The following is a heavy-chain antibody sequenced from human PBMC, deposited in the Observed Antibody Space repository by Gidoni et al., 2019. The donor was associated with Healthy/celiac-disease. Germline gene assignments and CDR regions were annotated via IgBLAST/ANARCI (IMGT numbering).Heavy chain of an antibody. CDR1: GGSISSSNW. CDR2: IYHSGST. V-gene: IGHV4-4*02. CDR3: ARARIDYYDSSWYFDL. J-gene: IGHJ2*01. Sequence: QVQLQESGPGLVKPSGTLSLTCAVSGGSISSSNWWSWVRQPPGKGLEWIGEIYHSGSTNYNPFLKSRVTISVDKSKNQFSLKLSSVTAADTAVYYCARARIDYYDSSWYFDLWGRGTLVTVSS. D-gene: IGHD3-22*01.